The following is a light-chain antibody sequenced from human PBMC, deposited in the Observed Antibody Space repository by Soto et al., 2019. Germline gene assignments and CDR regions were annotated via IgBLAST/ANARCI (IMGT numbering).Light chain of an antibody. CDR2: GAS. CDR1: QGISNN. J-gene: IGKJ1*01. V-gene: IGKV1-27*01. CDR3: QKYDSAPLT. Sequence: DIQMTQSPSSLSAAVGDRVTITCRASQGISNNLAWYQQKPGKVPKLLIYGASTLQSGVPSRFSGSRSGTDFTLTISSLQHEDVATYYCQKYDSAPLTFGQGTKVDFK.